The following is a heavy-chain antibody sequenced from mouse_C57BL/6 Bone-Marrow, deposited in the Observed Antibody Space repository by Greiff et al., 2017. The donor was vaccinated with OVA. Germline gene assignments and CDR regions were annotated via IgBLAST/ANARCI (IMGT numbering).Heavy chain of an antibody. J-gene: IGHJ2*01. CDR2: IDPSDSYT. D-gene: IGHD3-3*01. Sequence: QVQLQQSGAELVMPGASVKLSCKASGYTFTSYWMHWVKQRPGQGLEWIGEIDPSDSYTNYNQKFKGKSTLTVDKSSSTAYMQLSSLTSEDSAVYYCARCGWDYFDYWGQGTTLTVSS. V-gene: IGHV1-69*01. CDR1: GYTFTSYW. CDR3: ARCGWDYFDY.